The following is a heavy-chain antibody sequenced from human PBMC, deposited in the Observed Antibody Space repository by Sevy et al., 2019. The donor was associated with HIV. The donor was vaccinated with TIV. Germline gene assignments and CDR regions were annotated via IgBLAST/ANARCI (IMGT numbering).Heavy chain of an antibody. Sequence: GGSLRLSCAASGFTFSRYWMTWVRQAPGKGLEWVANIKEDGSGKFYVDSVKGRFTISRDHAKNSLYLQMSSLRVEDTAVYYCARARGGYDLDYWGQGTLVTVSS. CDR3: ARARGGYDLDY. J-gene: IGHJ4*02. D-gene: IGHD5-12*01. CDR1: GFTFSRYW. CDR2: IKEDGSGK. V-gene: IGHV3-7*03.